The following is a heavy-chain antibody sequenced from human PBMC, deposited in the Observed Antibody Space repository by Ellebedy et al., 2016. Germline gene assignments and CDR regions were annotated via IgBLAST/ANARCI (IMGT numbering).Heavy chain of an antibody. Sequence: SETLSLXXTVSGGSVGGFTYYWSWIRRHPGKGLEWVGYIYYSGTTHYNPSLRSRVTMSIDASPNQFSLKLDSVTPADTAVYYCARAGGSGSYHRNWLDSWGQGTLVTVSS. CDR3: ARAGGSGSYHRNWLDS. CDR1: GGSVGGFTYY. CDR2: IYYSGTT. D-gene: IGHD3-10*01. V-gene: IGHV4-31*03. J-gene: IGHJ5*01.